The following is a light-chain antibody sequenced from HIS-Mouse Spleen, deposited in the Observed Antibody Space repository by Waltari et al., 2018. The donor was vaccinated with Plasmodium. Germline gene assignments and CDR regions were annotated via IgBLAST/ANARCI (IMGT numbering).Light chain of an antibody. J-gene: IGLJ1*01. CDR1: VLAKKY. V-gene: IGLV3-27*01. Sequence: SYELTQPSSVSVSPGQTARITCSGDVLAKKYARWFQQKPGQAPVLVIYKDSERPSGIPERFSGSSSGTTVTLTIGGAQVEDEADYYCYSAADNNLYVFGTGTKVTVL. CDR2: KDS. CDR3: YSAADNNLYV.